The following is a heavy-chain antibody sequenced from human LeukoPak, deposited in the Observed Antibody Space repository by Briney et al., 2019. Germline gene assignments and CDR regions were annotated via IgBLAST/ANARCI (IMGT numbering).Heavy chain of an antibody. V-gene: IGHV3-30*18. D-gene: IGHD2-2*01. CDR2: ISDDGSNK. Sequence: PGRSLRLSCAASGFSFSSYGMHWVRQAPGKGLEWVAVISDDGSNKYYADSVKGRFTISRDTSKNTLYLQMNSLRAEDTAVYYCAKLGCSSTRCYINYWGQGTLVTVSS. CDR3: AKLGCSSTRCYINY. CDR1: GFSFSSYG. J-gene: IGHJ4*02.